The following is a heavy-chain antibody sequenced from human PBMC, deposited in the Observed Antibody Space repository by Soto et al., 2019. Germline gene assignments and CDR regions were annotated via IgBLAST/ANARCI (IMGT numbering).Heavy chain of an antibody. D-gene: IGHD6-19*01. CDR3: ARIAVAGTDYYYYGMDV. V-gene: IGHV6-1*01. CDR2: TYYRSKWYN. J-gene: IGHJ6*02. CDR1: GDSVSSNSAA. Sequence: PSQTLSLTCAISGDSVSSNSAACNWIRQSPSRGLEWLGRTYYRSKWYNDYAVAVKSRITINPDTSKNQFSLQLNSVTPEDTAVYYCARIAVAGTDYYYYGMDVWGQGTTVPFSS.